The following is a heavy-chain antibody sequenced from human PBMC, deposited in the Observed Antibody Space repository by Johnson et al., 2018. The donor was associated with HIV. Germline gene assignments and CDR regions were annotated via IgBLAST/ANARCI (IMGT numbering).Heavy chain of an antibody. CDR3: AKVRGWSDDTFDI. J-gene: IGHJ3*02. CDR2: ISYDETYK. V-gene: IGHV3-30*04. CDR1: AFTLTNYA. Sequence: QVPLVESGGGVVQPGRSLRLSCAGSAFTLTNYAIHWVRQAPGKGLERVAIISYDETYKDYADSVKGRFTIPRDNSKNTLYLQMNSLRAEDTAVYYCAKVRGWSDDTFDIWGQGTMVTVSS. D-gene: IGHD5-12*01.